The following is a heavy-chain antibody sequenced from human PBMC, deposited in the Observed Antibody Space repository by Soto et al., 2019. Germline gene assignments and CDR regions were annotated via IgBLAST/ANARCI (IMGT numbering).Heavy chain of an antibody. J-gene: IGHJ4*02. Sequence: EVQLVDSGGGLVQPGRSLRLSCAASGFTFDDYAMHWVRQAPGKGLEWVSGISWNSNSIGYADSVKGRFTISRDNAKNSLYLQMNSLRAEDTALYYCVKASGYGDYPLDYWGQGTLVTVSS. CDR2: ISWNSNSI. CDR1: GFTFDDYA. D-gene: IGHD4-17*01. V-gene: IGHV3-9*01. CDR3: VKASGYGDYPLDY.